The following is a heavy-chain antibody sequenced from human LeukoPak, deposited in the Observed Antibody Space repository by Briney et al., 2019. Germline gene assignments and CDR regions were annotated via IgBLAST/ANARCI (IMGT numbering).Heavy chain of an antibody. V-gene: IGHV1-46*01. J-gene: IGHJ5*02. Sequence: GASVKVSCKASGYTFTGYYMHWVRQAPGQGLEWMGIINPSGGSTSYAQKFQGRVTMTRDTSTSTVYMELSSLRSEDTAVYYCARDSGVGAKVVVSWFDPWGQGTLVTVSS. D-gene: IGHD1-26*01. CDR3: ARDSGVGAKVVVSWFDP. CDR2: INPSGGST. CDR1: GYTFTGYY.